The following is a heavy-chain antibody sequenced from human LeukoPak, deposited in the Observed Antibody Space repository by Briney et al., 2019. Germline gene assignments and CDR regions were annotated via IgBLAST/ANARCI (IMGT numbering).Heavy chain of an antibody. CDR3: ARDASPITMIRGSRFDP. Sequence: SETLSLTCTVSGGSISSYYWSWIRQPPGKGLEWIGYIYYSGSTNYNPSLKSRVTISVDTSKNQFSLKLSSVTAADTAVYYCARDASPITMIRGSRFDPWGQGTLVTVSS. J-gene: IGHJ5*02. CDR1: GGSISSYY. CDR2: IYYSGST. D-gene: IGHD3-10*01. V-gene: IGHV4-59*01.